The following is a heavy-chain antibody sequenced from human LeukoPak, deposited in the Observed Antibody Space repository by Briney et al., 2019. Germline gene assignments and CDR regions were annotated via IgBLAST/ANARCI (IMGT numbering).Heavy chain of an antibody. J-gene: IGHJ6*03. V-gene: IGHV4-34*01. CDR1: GGSFSGYY. Sequence: SETLSLTWAVYGGSFSGYYWSWIRQPPGKGLEWIGEINHSGSTNYNPSLKSRVTISVDTSKNQFSLKLSSVTAADTAVYYCARGGGYCSSTSCYRPSYYMDVWGKGTTVTVSS. D-gene: IGHD2-2*02. CDR3: ARGGGYCSSTSCYRPSYYMDV. CDR2: INHSGST.